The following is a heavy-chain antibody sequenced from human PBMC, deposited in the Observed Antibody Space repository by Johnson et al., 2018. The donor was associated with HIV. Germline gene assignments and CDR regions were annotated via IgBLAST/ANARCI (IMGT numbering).Heavy chain of an antibody. D-gene: IGHD6-19*01. V-gene: IGHV3-66*01. CDR3: ARVGSSGWYEMDAFDI. CDR2: IYSGGST. J-gene: IGHJ3*02. CDR1: GFTFDDYG. Sequence: VQLVESGGGVVRPGGSLRLSCAASGFTFDDYGMSWVRQAPGKGLEWVSVIYSGGSTYYADSVKGRFTISRDNSKNTLYLQMNSLRAEDTAVYYCARVGSSGWYEMDAFDIWGQGTIVTVSS.